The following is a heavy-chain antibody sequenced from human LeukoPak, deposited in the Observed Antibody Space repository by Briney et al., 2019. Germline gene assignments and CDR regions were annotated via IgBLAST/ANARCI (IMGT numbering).Heavy chain of an antibody. CDR2: ISSSSSTI. Sequence: GGSLRLSCAASGFTFSSYSMNWVRQAPGKGLEWVSYISSSSSTIYYADSVKGRFTISRDNAKNSLYLQMNSLRAEDTAVYYCARDESVGIRGYGYEVFDYWGQGTLVTVSS. V-gene: IGHV3-48*01. J-gene: IGHJ4*02. CDR3: ARDESVGIRGYGYEVFDY. CDR1: GFTFSSYS. D-gene: IGHD5-18*01.